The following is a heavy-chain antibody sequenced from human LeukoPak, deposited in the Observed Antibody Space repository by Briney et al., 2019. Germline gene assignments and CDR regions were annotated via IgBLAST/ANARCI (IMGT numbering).Heavy chain of an antibody. Sequence: PSETLSLTCAVYGGSFSGYYWSWIRQPPGKGLEWIGEINHSGSTNHNPSLKSRVTISVDTSKNQFSLKLSSVTAADTAVYYCARGRGYSFGSRFGHWGQGTLVTVSS. D-gene: IGHD5-18*01. CDR2: INHSGST. V-gene: IGHV4-34*01. CDR3: ARGRGYSFGSRFGH. J-gene: IGHJ4*02. CDR1: GGSFSGYY.